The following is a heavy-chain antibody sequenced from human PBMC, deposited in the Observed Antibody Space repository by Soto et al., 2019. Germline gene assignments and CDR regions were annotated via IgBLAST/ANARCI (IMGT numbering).Heavy chain of an antibody. D-gene: IGHD2-2*02. Sequence: SVKVSCKAAGGTFSRYAISWGRQAPGQGLEWMGGIIPIFGTANYAQKFQGRVTITADESTSTAYMELSSLRSEDTAVYYCARDRSGHIVVVPAAIFVSGWFDPWGQGTLVTVSS. CDR3: ARDRSGHIVVVPAAIFVSGWFDP. J-gene: IGHJ5*02. V-gene: IGHV1-69*13. CDR2: IIPIFGTA. CDR1: GGTFSRYA.